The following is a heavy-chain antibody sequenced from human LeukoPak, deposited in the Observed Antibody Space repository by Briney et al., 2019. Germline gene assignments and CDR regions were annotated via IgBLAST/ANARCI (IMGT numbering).Heavy chain of an antibody. J-gene: IGHJ4*02. V-gene: IGHV1-18*01. D-gene: IGHD4-23*01. Sequence: GASVKVSCKASGYTFTNYAITWVRQAPGQGLECLGGSGNTNYAQRVQGRVTMTTDTSTNTAYMELRSLRSDDTAVYYCARVGYGGNFFDYWGQGTLVTVSS. CDR1: GYTFTNYA. CDR3: ARVGYGGNFFDY. CDR2: SGNT.